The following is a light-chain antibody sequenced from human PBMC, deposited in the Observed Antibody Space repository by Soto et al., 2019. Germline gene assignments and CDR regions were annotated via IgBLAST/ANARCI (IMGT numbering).Light chain of an antibody. V-gene: IGKV1-33*01. CDR1: QHITNY. CDR3: QQYDSFPYT. J-gene: IGKJ2*01. Sequence: DIQMTQSPSSLSASVGDTVSITFQASQHITNYLNWYRHKPGKAPELLIYDASSFESGVPSRLRASGSGTEFTFTITSLQHQDFATFYCQQYDSFPYTFGQGTKLEIK. CDR2: DAS.